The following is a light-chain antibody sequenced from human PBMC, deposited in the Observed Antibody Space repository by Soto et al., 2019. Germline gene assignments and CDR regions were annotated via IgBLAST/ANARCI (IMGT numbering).Light chain of an antibody. J-gene: IGLJ1*01. CDR1: SSNIGSNY. CDR3: ASWDDSLSGLYV. V-gene: IGLV1-47*01. CDR2: RNN. Sequence: QSVLTQPPSASGTPGQRVTISCSGSSSNIGSNYVYWYQQVPGTAPKLLIDRNNQRPSGVPDRFSGSKSGTSASLAISGLRSEDEADYYGASWDDSLSGLYVFGTGTKLTVL.